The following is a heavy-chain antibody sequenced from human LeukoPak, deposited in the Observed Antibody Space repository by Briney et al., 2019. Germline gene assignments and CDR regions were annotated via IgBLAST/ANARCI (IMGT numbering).Heavy chain of an antibody. Sequence: GASVKVSCKAPGYTFINYAINWGRQAPGQRLEWMGWINAGNGNTKYSQKFQGRVTITRDTSASTAYMELSSLRSEDTAVYYCARGPRAAADDYWGQGTLVTVSS. CDR1: GYTFINYA. J-gene: IGHJ4*02. V-gene: IGHV1-3*01. CDR2: INAGNGNT. CDR3: ARGPRAAADDY. D-gene: IGHD6-13*01.